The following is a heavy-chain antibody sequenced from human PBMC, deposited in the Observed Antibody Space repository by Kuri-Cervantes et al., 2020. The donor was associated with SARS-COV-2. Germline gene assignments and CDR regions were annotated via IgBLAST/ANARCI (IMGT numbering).Heavy chain of an antibody. V-gene: IGHV4-61*02. CDR3: ARDLAYDSSGYAFDY. J-gene: IGHJ4*02. D-gene: IGHD3-22*01. Sequence: LRLSCTVSGGSISSGSYYWSWIRQPAGKGLEWIGRIYTSGSTNYNPSLKSRVTKSVDTSKNQFSLKLSSVTAADTAVYYCARDLAYDSSGYAFDYWGQGTLVTVSS. CDR1: GGSISSGSYY. CDR2: IYTSGST.